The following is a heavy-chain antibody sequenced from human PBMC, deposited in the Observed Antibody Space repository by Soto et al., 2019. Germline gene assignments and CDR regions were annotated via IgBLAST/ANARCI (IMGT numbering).Heavy chain of an antibody. CDR3: TTDRTAYYDSSGYSRDY. Sequence: PGGSLRLSCAASEFSFNTAWMSWVRQAPGKGLDWVGRIKSKTDGGTTDYAAPVKGRFTISRDDSKNTLYLQMNSLKTEDTAVYYCTTDRTAYYDSSGYSRDYWGQGTLVTVSS. CDR2: IKSKTDGGTT. D-gene: IGHD3-22*01. J-gene: IGHJ4*02. V-gene: IGHV3-15*01. CDR1: EFSFNTAW.